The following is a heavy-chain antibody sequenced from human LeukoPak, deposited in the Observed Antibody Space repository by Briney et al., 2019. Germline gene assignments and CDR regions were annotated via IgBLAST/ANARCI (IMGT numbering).Heavy chain of an antibody. V-gene: IGHV3-53*01. CDR3: AIYMTTITADGLDFLGFDP. CDR1: GFTVNNNF. J-gene: IGHJ5*02. D-gene: IGHD4-11*01. Sequence: GGSLRLSCAASGFTVNNNFVNWVRQAPGKGLEWVSVICSGGGTYYADSVKGRFTVSRDSSKDTVYLQMNSLRAEDTAVYYCAIYMTTITADGLDFLGFDPWGQGTLVTVSS. CDR2: ICSGGGT.